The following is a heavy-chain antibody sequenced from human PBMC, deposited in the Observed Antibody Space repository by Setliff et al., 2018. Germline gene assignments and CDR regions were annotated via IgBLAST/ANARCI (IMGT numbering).Heavy chain of an antibody. D-gene: IGHD1-26*01. V-gene: IGHV4-30-2*01. J-gene: IGHJ5*02. CDR2: IYHSGST. CDR1: GGSISSGVYS. Sequence: PSETLSLTCAVSGGSISSGVYSWNWIRQPPGMGLEWIGHIYHSGSTSYNPSLKSRVTISVDGSKNQFSLKLTSVTVADTAVYYCARGEGPWGQGTLVTVSS. CDR3: ARGEGP.